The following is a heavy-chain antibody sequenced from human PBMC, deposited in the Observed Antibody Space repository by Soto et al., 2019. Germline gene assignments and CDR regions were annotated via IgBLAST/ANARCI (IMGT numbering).Heavy chain of an antibody. Sequence: EVQLVESGGGLVQPGGSLRLSCAASGFTFSSYEMNWVRQAPGKGLEWVSYISSSGSTIYYADSVKGRFTISRDNAKNSLYLKMNSLRAEDTAVYYCARDGGGYCSGGICYTGGAFDIWGQGTMVTVSS. CDR2: ISSSGSTI. CDR3: ARDGGGYCSGGICYTGGAFDI. D-gene: IGHD2-15*01. J-gene: IGHJ3*02. CDR1: GFTFSSYE. V-gene: IGHV3-48*03.